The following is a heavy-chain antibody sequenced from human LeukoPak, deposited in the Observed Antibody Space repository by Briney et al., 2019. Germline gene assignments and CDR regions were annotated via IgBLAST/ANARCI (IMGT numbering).Heavy chain of an antibody. J-gene: IGHJ5*01. Sequence: ASVKVSCKGSGYTFIDYHIHWVRQAPGQGLEWMGWINPNSGGTIYAQKFQGRVTMTRDTSINTAYMELSRLTSDDAAMYYCARASCSGGTCYDLGWFDSWGQGTLVAVSS. CDR3: ARASCSGGTCYDLGWFDS. CDR1: GYTFIDYH. V-gene: IGHV1-2*02. CDR2: INPNSGGT. D-gene: IGHD2-15*01.